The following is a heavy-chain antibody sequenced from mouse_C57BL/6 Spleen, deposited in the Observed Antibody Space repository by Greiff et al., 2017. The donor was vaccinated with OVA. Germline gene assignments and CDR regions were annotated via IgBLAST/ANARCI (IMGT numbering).Heavy chain of an antibody. Sequence: VQGVESGPGLVAPSQCLSITCTVSGFSLTSYAISWVRQPPGKGLEWLGVIWTGGGTNYNSALKSRLSISKDNSKSQVFLKRNSLQTDDTARYYCARTRDYDGGYFDYWGQGTTLTVSS. CDR1: GFSLTSYA. CDR3: ARTRDYDGGYFDY. J-gene: IGHJ2*01. V-gene: IGHV2-9-1*01. CDR2: IWTGGGT. D-gene: IGHD2-4*01.